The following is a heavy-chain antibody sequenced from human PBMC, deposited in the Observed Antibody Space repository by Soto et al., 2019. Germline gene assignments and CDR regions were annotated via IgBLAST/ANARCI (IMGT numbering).Heavy chain of an antibody. CDR1: VCTFRSYG. D-gene: IGHD3-10*01. Sequence: SVPVSCLGSVCTFRSYGISWVRQAAGKGLEWMGWISAYNGNTNYAQKLQGRVTMNTDTSTSTAYMELRSLRYDDTPVYYCARDIFEALYYYGSGASEYGMDVWGQGTTVTVSS. V-gene: IGHV1-18*04. CDR2: ISAYNGNT. J-gene: IGHJ6*02. CDR3: ARDIFEALYYYGSGASEYGMDV.